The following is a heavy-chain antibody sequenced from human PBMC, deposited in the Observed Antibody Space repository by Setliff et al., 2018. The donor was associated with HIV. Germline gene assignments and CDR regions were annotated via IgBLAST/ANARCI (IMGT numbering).Heavy chain of an antibody. CDR3: ARHSPSDY. Sequence: SETLSLTCTVSGDSITSGGFYCNWFRQHPGKGLEWIGYIYNSASTSYNPSLKSRVTISVDTSKNQFSLKLSSVTAADTAVYYCARHSPSDYWGQGTLVTVSS. V-gene: IGHV4-61*08. J-gene: IGHJ4*02. CDR2: IYNSAST. CDR1: GDSITSGGFY.